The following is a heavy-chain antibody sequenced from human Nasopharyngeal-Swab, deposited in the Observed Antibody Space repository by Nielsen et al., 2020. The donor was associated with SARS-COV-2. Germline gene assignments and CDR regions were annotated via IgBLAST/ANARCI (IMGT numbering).Heavy chain of an antibody. Sequence: WIRQPPGKALEWLAVIYWTDNKRYTPSLRGRLTITRDTFKHQVVLTMTNVDPVDTATYYCAHSADYDILTGPWGQGTLVTVSS. J-gene: IGHJ5*02. CDR2: IYWTDNK. D-gene: IGHD3-9*01. V-gene: IGHV2-5*01. CDR3: AHSADYDILTGP.